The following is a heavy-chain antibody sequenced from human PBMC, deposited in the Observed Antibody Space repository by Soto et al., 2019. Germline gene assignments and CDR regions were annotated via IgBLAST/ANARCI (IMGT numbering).Heavy chain of an antibody. D-gene: IGHD2-21*02. CDR2: ISDDGSNK. CDR3: ANDWGSGDCGGDCYSGKHYYYGMDV. Sequence: QVQLVESGGGVVQPGRSLRLSCAASGFTFSSYGMHWVRQAPGKGLEWVAVISDDGSNKYYADSVKGRFTISRDNSKNTLYLQMNSLRAEDTAVYYCANDWGSGDCGGDCYSGKHYYYGMDVWGQGTTVTVSS. J-gene: IGHJ6*02. CDR1: GFTFSSYG. V-gene: IGHV3-30*18.